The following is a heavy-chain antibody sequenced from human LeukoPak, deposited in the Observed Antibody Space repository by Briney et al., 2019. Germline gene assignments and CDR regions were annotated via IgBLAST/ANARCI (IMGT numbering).Heavy chain of an antibody. CDR1: GFTFSSYA. D-gene: IGHD3-9*01. V-gene: IGHV3-23*01. CDR3: AKGDPPTYYDILTGQDY. CDR2: ISAGGGST. Sequence: GGSLRLSCAASGFTFSSYAMSWVRQAPGKRLQWVAGISAGGGSTYYANSVKGRFTISRDNSQNMLYLQLNSLRAEDTAVYYCAKGDPPTYYDILTGQDYWGQGTLVTVSS. J-gene: IGHJ4*02.